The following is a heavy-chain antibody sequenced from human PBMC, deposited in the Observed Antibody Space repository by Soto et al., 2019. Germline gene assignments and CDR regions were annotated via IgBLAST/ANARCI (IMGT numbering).Heavy chain of an antibody. D-gene: IGHD6-19*01. Sequence: QVQVVESGGGVVQPERSLRLSCAISGFTFSDFGMHWVRQAPGKGLAWVAAISGDGSDKYYVGSVQGRFTISRDNTKNALYLQMNSLRSEDTAVYYCAKGTAVARQHFANWGQGTLVTVSS. V-gene: IGHV3-30*18. CDR1: GFTFSDFG. CDR2: ISGDGSDK. J-gene: IGHJ4*02. CDR3: AKGTAVARQHFAN.